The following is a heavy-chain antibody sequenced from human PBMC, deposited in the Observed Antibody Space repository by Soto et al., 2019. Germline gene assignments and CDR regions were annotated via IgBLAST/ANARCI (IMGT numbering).Heavy chain of an antibody. Sequence: GGSLRLSCAASGFSFTNFAMSWVRQAPGKGLEWVAGIGASGDITWYADSVKGRLSISRDNSKNALYLQLNSLRFEDTAVYYCAKDDFTDRGDDYFDYWGPGTLVTVSS. CDR2: IGASGDIT. J-gene: IGHJ4*02. D-gene: IGHD2-21*02. CDR3: AKDDFTDRGDDYFDY. V-gene: IGHV3-23*01. CDR1: GFSFTNFA.